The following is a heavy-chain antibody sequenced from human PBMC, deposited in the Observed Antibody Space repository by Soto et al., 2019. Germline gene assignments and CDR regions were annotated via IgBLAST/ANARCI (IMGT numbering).Heavy chain of an antibody. CDR3: ARGEGSGSYLYYGMDV. J-gene: IGHJ6*02. CDR1: GGSISSGGYY. D-gene: IGHD3-10*01. CDR2: IYYSGST. V-gene: IGHV4-31*03. Sequence: QVQLQESGPGLVKPSQTLSLTCTVSGGSISSGGYYWSWIRQHPGKGLEWIGYIYYSGSTYYIPSLKSRVTISVDTSKNQFSLKLSSVTAADTAVYYCARGEGSGSYLYYGMDVWGQGTTVTVSS.